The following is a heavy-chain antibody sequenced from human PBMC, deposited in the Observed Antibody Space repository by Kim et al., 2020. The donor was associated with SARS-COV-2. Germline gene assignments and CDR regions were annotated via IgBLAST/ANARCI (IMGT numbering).Heavy chain of an antibody. CDR1: GFTFSSYA. V-gene: IGHV3-23*01. CDR2: ISGSGGST. CDR3: AKDVVAATFSPRSMFDP. Sequence: GGSLRLSCAASGFTFSSYAMSWVRQAPGKGLEWVSAISGSGGSTYYADSVKGRFTISRDNSKNTLYLQMNSPRAEDTAVYYCAKDVVAATFSPRSMFDPWGQGTLVTVSS. J-gene: IGHJ5*02. D-gene: IGHD2-15*01.